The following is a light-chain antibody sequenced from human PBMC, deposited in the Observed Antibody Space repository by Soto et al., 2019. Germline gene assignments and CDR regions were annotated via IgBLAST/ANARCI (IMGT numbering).Light chain of an antibody. CDR3: RSYTVSGIRV. Sequence: QSVLTQPPSASGSPGQSVTISCTGTSSDVGHYNYVSWYQQHPGKVPTLMSYEVTNRPSGLSNRFSGSKSGHTASLTTSGLQAQDEADYYRRSYTVSGIRVFGTGTTVTVL. J-gene: IGLJ1*01. CDR1: SSDVGHYNY. CDR2: EVT. V-gene: IGLV2-14*01.